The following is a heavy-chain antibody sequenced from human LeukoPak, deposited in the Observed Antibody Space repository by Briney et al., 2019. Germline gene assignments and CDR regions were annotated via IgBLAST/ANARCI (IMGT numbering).Heavy chain of an antibody. J-gene: IGHJ4*02. CDR1: GGSISNYY. CDR3: ARPVGATKGVFDY. CDR2: IYSSGNT. V-gene: IGHV4-59*08. D-gene: IGHD1-26*01. Sequence: PSETLSLTCTVSGGSISNYYWTWIRQPPGKGLEWIGYIYSSGNTNYNPSLNSRVTISLDTSKNQFSLMLRSLTAADTAVYYCARPVGATKGVFDYWGQGTLVTVSS.